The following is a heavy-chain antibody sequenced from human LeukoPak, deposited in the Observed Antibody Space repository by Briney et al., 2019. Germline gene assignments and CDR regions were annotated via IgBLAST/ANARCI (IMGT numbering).Heavy chain of an antibody. V-gene: IGHV4-59*10. CDR2: IYTSGST. Sequence: SETLSLTCAVYGGSFSSYYWSWIRQPAGKGLEWIGRIYTSGSTNYNPSLKSRVTMSVDTSKNQFSLKLSSVTAADTAVYYCARAGITGRGQLAFDIWGQGTMVTVSS. J-gene: IGHJ3*02. CDR1: GGSFSSYY. CDR3: ARAGITGRGQLAFDI. D-gene: IGHD1-20*01.